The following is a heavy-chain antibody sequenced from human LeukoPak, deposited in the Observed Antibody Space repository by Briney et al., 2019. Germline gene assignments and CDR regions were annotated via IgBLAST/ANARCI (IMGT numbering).Heavy chain of an antibody. CDR1: GFTFSTYW. V-gene: IGHV3-74*01. CDR3: VRGLGGSGSYPFDP. D-gene: IGHD3-10*01. J-gene: IGHJ5*02. Sequence: GGSLRLSCAASGFTFSTYWMHWVRQAPEKGLAWVSIIKGDGTTTNYADSVKGRFTISRDNAKNTLYLQMNSLGAEDTAVYYCVRGLGGSGSYPFDPWGQGTLVTVSS. CDR2: IKGDGTTT.